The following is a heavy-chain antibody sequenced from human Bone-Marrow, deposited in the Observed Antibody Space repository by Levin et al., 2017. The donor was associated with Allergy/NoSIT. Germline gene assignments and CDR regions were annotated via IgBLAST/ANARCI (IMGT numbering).Heavy chain of an antibody. Sequence: KISCKASGGTFNSYGITWVRQAPGQGLEWMGGVIPLFGTTKNAQKFQGRVTITADEFTNTAYMELSSLRSEDTAVYFCARHGYYGDRQYYDGLDVWGQGTTVTVSS. CDR3: ARHGYYGDRQYYDGLDV. J-gene: IGHJ6*02. CDR2: VIPLFGTT. D-gene: IGHD4-17*01. CDR1: GGTFNSYG. V-gene: IGHV1-69*01.